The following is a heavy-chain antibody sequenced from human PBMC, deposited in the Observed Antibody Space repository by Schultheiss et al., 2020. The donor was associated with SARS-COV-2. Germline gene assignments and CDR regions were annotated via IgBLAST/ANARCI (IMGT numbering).Heavy chain of an antibody. CDR3: ARMSSTSPPRFDY. D-gene: IGHD2-2*01. CDR1: GGSISSYY. Sequence: GSLRLSCTVSGGSISSYYWTWIRQPPGKGLEWIGYIYYSGSTNYNPSLKSRVTISVDTSKNQFSLKLSSVTAADTAVYYCARMSSTSPPRFDYWGQGTLVTVSS. J-gene: IGHJ4*02. V-gene: IGHV4-59*12. CDR2: IYYSGST.